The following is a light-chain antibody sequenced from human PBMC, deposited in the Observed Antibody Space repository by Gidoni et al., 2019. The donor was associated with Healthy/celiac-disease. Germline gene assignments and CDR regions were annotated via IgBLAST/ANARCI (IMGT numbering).Light chain of an antibody. Sequence: SYELTQSPPASVSPGKTASITCSGEKLGDKYACWYQQKQGQSPVLVIYQDSKRPSGIPDRFSGSNSGNTATLSISGTQAMEEADYYCQAWDSSTVVFGGCTKLTVL. J-gene: IGLJ2*01. V-gene: IGLV3-1*01. CDR1: KLGDKY. CDR2: QDS. CDR3: QAWDSSTVV.